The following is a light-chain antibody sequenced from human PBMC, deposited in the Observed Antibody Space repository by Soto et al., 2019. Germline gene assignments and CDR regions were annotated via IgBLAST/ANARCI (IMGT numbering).Light chain of an antibody. J-gene: IGKJ3*01. CDR1: QSITNW. CDR2: DAS. CDR3: QQYNSYSPLT. V-gene: IGKV1-5*01. Sequence: DIQMTQSPSTLSASVGDRVTITCRASQSITNWLAWYQQKPGKAPKLLVYDASSLESGVPSRFSGSGSGTEFTLTISSLQPDDFAIYYCQQYNSYSPLTFGPGTKVGYQ.